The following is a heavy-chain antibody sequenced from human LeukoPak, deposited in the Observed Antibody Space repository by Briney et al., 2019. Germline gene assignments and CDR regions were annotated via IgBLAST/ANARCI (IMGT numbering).Heavy chain of an antibody. CDR2: INPNSGGT. V-gene: IGHV1-2*02. CDR1: GYTFTGYY. J-gene: IGHJ4*02. D-gene: IGHD3-10*01. CDR3: ARVIGGSGPSPQARGYFDY. Sequence: GASVKVSCKASGYTFTGYYMHWVRQAPGQGLEWMGWINPNSGGTNYAQKFQGRVTMTRDTSISTAYMELRSLRSDDTAVYYCARVIGGSGPSPQARGYFDYWGQGTLVTVSS.